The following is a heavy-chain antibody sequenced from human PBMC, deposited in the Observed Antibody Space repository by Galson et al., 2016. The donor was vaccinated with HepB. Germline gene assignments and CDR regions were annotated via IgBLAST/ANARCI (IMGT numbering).Heavy chain of an antibody. V-gene: IGHV6-1*01. CDR1: GDSVSSNGVT. D-gene: IGHD6-13*01. CDR3: ARRGSKEKGYFDL. Sequence: CAISGDSVSSNGVTWNWIRQSPSRGLEWLGRTYYRSKWYNDYAVSVKSRMTISPDTSKNQFSLQLNSVTPEDTAVYYCARRGSKEKGYFDLWGRGTLVTVSS. J-gene: IGHJ2*01. CDR2: TYYRSKWYN.